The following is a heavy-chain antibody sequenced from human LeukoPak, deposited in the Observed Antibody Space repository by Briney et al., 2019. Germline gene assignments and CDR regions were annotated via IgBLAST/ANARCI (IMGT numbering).Heavy chain of an antibody. J-gene: IGHJ4*02. CDR1: GFTFSSFG. CDR2: IWSDGSNK. Sequence: PGGSLRLSCAASGFTFSSFGMHWVRQAPGKGLEWVGVIWSDGSNKYYAESVRGRFTISRDNSENTLYLQMNSLRAEDTAVYYCARRRGYFDYWGQGTLVTVSS. CDR3: ARRRGYFDY. V-gene: IGHV3-33*01.